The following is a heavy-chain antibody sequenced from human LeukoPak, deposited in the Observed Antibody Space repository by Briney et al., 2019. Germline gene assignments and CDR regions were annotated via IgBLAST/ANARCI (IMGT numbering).Heavy chain of an antibody. J-gene: IGHJ4*02. CDR2: ISGSGGST. V-gene: IGHV3-23*01. D-gene: IGHD6-13*01. Sequence: GGSLRLSCAASGFTFSSYAMSWVRQAPGKGLEWVSAISGSGGSTYYADSVKGRFTISRDNSKNTLYLQMNSLRAEDTAVYYCAKPRLSRGSSWSPLWDYWGQGTLVTVSS. CDR1: GFTFSSYA. CDR3: AKPRLSRGSSWSPLWDY.